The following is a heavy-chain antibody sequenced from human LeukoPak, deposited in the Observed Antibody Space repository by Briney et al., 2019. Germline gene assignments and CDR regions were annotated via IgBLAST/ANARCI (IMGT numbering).Heavy chain of an antibody. Sequence: SETLSLTCTVSGGSVSSGSYYWNWIRQHPGKGLEWIGYIFYGGTSYNPSLKSRVTISVDTSKNQFSLKLNSVTAADTAVYYCARAEGMDVWGQGTTITVSS. CDR2: IFYGGT. CDR3: ARAEGMDV. V-gene: IGHV4-31*03. J-gene: IGHJ6*02. CDR1: GGSVSSGSYY.